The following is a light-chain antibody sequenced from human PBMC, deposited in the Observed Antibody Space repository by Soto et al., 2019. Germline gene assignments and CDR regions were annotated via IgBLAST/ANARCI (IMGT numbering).Light chain of an antibody. Sequence: QSVLTQPPSVSGAPGQRVTISCTGSSSNIGAGYVVHWYQQLPGAAPKLLIFSDNNRPSGVPDRFSGSKCGTSASLAITGLRAEDEADYYCQSYDNNSDYVFGTGTKVTVL. CDR3: QSYDNNSDYV. V-gene: IGLV1-40*01. J-gene: IGLJ1*01. CDR1: SSNIGAGYV. CDR2: SDN.